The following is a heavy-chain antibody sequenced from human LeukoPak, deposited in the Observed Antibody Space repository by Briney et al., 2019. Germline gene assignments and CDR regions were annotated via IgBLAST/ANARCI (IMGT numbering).Heavy chain of an antibody. J-gene: IGHJ4*02. CDR2: INPNSGGT. D-gene: IGHD6-13*01. CDR3: ARGGIAAAGPELDY. Sequence: APVKVSCKASGYTFTGYYMHWVRQAPGQGLEWMGWINPNSGGTNYAQKFQGWVTMTRDTSISTAYMELSRLRSDDTAVYYCARGGIAAAGPELDYWGQGTLVTVSS. CDR1: GYTFTGYY. V-gene: IGHV1-2*04.